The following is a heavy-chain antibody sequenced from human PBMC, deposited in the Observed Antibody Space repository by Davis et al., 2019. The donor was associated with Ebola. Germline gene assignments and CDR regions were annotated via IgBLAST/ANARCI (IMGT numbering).Heavy chain of an antibody. CDR1: GFTFSSYS. D-gene: IGHD2-15*01. CDR2: ISSSSSTI. Sequence: GGSLRLSCAASGFTFSSYSMNWVRQAPGKGLEWVSYISSSSSTIYYADSVKGRFTISRDNAKNSLYLQMNSLRDEDTAVYYCARQGYCSGGSCYSLTLQYYYYGMDVWGQGTTVTVSS. V-gene: IGHV3-48*02. J-gene: IGHJ6*02. CDR3: ARQGYCSGGSCYSLTLQYYYYGMDV.